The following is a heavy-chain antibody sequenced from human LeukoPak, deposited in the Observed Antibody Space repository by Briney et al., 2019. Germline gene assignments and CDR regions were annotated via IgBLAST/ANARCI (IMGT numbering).Heavy chain of an antibody. CDR3: ASMGDCSSTSCYQR. CDR2: INPNSGGT. J-gene: IGHJ4*02. V-gene: IGHV1-2*02. D-gene: IGHD2-2*01. Sequence: ASVKVSCKASGYTFTGYYMHWVRQAPGQGLEWMGWINPNSGGTNYAQKFQGRVTMTRDTSISTAYMELSRLRSDDTAVYYCASMGDCSSTSCYQRWGQGNLVTVSS. CDR1: GYTFTGYY.